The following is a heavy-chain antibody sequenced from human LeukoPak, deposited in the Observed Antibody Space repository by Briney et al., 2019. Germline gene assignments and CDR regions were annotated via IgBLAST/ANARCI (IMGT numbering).Heavy chain of an antibody. CDR3: ARDERPHYDILTGPDY. D-gene: IGHD3-9*01. V-gene: IGHV3-21*01. CDR2: ISSSSSYI. J-gene: IGHJ4*02. Sequence: GGSLRLSCAASGFTFSSYSMNWVRQAPGKGLEWVSSISSSSSYIYYADSVKGRFTISRDNAKNSLYLQMNSLRAEDTAVYYCARDERPHYDILTGPDYWGQGTLVTVSS. CDR1: GFTFSSYS.